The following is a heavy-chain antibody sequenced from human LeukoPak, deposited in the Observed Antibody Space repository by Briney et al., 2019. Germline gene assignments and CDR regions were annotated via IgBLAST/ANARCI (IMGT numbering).Heavy chain of an antibody. Sequence: GGSLRLSCAVSGLTFRSFWMSWVRQAPGKGLEWVANMNQDGSAKDYVDSVKGRFTISRDNARNSLYLQMSSLRAEDTAVYYCATYTHWVAGDVWGQGTTVTVSS. CDR3: ATYTHWVAGDV. J-gene: IGHJ6*02. CDR2: MNQDGSAK. D-gene: IGHD3-16*01. CDR1: GLTFRSFW. V-gene: IGHV3-7*01.